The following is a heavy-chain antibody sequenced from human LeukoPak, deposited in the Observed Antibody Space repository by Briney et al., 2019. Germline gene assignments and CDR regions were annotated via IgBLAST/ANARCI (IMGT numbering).Heavy chain of an antibody. J-gene: IGHJ3*02. CDR1: GFTFSSYS. Sequence: PGGSLRLSCAASGFTFSSYSMNWVRQAPGKGLEWVSYISSSSSTIYYADSVKGRFTISRDNAKNSLYLQMNSLRAEDTAVYYCARDRGSPDAFDIWGRGTTVTVSS. CDR2: ISSSSSTI. V-gene: IGHV3-48*04. D-gene: IGHD6-19*01. CDR3: ARDRGSPDAFDI.